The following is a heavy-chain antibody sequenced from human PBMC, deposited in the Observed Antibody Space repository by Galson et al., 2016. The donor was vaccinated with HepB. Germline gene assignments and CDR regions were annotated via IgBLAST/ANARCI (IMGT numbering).Heavy chain of an antibody. D-gene: IGHD3-10*01. V-gene: IGHV4-31*03. CDR1: GGSITSGGYY. CDR2: IYYSGTP. CDR3: ANSGHTYYYFGMAV. Sequence: TLSLTCTVSGGSITSGGYYWNWIRQHPGKGLEWMGYIYYSGTPQYNPSLKNRINISVDTSKNRLSLKLSSVNAADTAVYYCANSGHTYYYFGMAVRGPGTAVTVSS. J-gene: IGHJ6*02.